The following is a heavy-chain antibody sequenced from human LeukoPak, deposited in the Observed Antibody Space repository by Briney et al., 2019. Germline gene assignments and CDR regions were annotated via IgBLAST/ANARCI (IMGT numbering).Heavy chain of an antibody. J-gene: IGHJ4*02. Sequence: GGSLRLSCAASGFSISHYYITWVRQTPGKWLDWVSVIYTGGGTNYGDSVKGKFTISRDNSKNTLYLQINSLRADDTAIYYCARGQAYCGADCYSDWGQGTLVTVSS. CDR3: ARGQAYCGADCYSD. CDR2: IYTGGGT. D-gene: IGHD2-21*02. V-gene: IGHV3-66*01. CDR1: GFSISHYY.